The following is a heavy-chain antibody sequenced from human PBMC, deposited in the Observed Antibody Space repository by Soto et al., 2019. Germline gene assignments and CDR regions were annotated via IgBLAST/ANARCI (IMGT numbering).Heavy chain of an antibody. V-gene: IGHV4-61*01. J-gene: IGHJ3*02. D-gene: IGHD6-13*01. CDR2: IYYSGST. CDR1: GGSISSSSYY. Sequence: ETLSLTCTVSGGSISSSSYYWSWIRQPPGKGLEWIGYIYYSGSTNYNPSLKSRVTISVDTSKNQFSLKLSSVTAADTAVYYCAREGSSYDAFDIWGQGTMVTVSS. CDR3: AREGSSYDAFDI.